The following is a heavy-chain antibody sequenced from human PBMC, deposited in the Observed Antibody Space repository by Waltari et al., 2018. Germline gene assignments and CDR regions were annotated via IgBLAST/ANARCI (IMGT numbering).Heavy chain of an antibody. J-gene: IGHJ3*01. Sequence: GWVGQPPGQGRGWIGTLSYSGTTDSSPSLKSRVTLSRDTSRNQLSLELGSVTATDTAMYYCATYIGASVGTAAFDVWGQGTMVNVSS. CDR2: LSYSGTT. V-gene: IGHV4-39*01. CDR3: ATYIGASVGTAAFDV. D-gene: IGHD5-12*01.